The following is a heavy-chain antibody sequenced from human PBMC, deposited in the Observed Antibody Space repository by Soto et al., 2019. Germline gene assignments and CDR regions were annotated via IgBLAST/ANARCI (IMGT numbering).Heavy chain of an antibody. CDR2: VYHSGST. D-gene: IGHD3-10*01. CDR3: TTRFDGFGSFEY. J-gene: IGHJ4*02. Sequence: ETLSLTCTVSCASISNDRWWTWVRLPPGKGLEWIGDVYHSGSTDSNPSLKSRVTISVDKSRNQFSLQLTSVSAADTALYYCTTRFDGFGSFEYWGQGTLVTVSS. V-gene: IGHV4-4*02. CDR1: CASISNDRW.